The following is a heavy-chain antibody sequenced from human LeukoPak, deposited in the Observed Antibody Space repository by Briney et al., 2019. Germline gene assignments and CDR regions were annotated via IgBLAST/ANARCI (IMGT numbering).Heavy chain of an antibody. CDR2: ISYDGSNK. Sequence: GRSLRLSCAASGFTFSGYAMHWVRQAPGKGLEWVAVISYDGSNKYYADSVKGRFTISRDNSKNTLYLQMNSLRAEDTAVYYCARGYSSSWAGEDAFDIWGQGTMVTVSS. D-gene: IGHD6-13*01. CDR1: GFTFSGYA. CDR3: ARGYSSSWAGEDAFDI. J-gene: IGHJ3*02. V-gene: IGHV3-30*04.